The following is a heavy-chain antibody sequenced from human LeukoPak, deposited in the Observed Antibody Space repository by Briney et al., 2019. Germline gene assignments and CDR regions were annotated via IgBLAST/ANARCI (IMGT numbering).Heavy chain of an antibody. V-gene: IGHV3-48*03. J-gene: IGHJ4*02. CDR3: VREEGSSRPYRSNWFDY. CDR2: IDASGSII. Sequence: PGGSLRLSCAVSGFTFSSYGMNWVRQAPGKGLEGVSYIDASGSIIDYADSVKGRFTISRDNAKNSLYLHMISLRAEDTAVYYCVREEGSSRPYRSNWFDYWGQGTLVTVSS. D-gene: IGHD6-13*01. CDR1: GFTFSSYG.